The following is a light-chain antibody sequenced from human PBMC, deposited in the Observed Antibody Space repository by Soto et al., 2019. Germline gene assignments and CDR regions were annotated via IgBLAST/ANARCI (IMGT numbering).Light chain of an antibody. CDR1: QSVGSK. CDR2: DAS. Sequence: EIVMTQSPATLSVSPGERASLSCRASQSVGSKLAWYQHKPGQAPRLLIYDASTRATGFPARFSGSGSGTEFTLTTSSLQPEDFAVYYCQQYNNGPPFTFGPGTKVDIK. V-gene: IGKV3-15*01. CDR3: QQYNNGPPFT. J-gene: IGKJ3*01.